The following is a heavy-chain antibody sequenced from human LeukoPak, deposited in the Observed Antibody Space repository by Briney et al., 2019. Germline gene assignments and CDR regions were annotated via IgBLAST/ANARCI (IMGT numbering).Heavy chain of an antibody. CDR2: TRNKANSYTT. V-gene: IGHV3-72*01. CDR1: GFTFSDHY. Sequence: GGSLRLSCAASGFTFSDHYMDWVRQAPGKGLEWVGRTRNKANSYTTEYAASVKGRFTISRDDSKNSLYLQMNSLKTEDTAVYYCAKYHQSYHFGFRIFHVSGGADYWGQGTLVTVSS. D-gene: IGHD3-10*01. J-gene: IGHJ4*02. CDR3: AKYHQSYHFGFRIFHVSGGADY.